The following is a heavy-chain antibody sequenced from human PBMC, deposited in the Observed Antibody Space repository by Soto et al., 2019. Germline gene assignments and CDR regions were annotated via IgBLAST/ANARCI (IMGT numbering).Heavy chain of an antibody. J-gene: IGHJ5*02. Sequence: SETLSLTCAVYGGSFRGDYWSWIRQPPGKGLEWIGEINHSGSTNYNPSLKSRVTISVDTSKNQFSLKLRSVTAADTAVYYCARIPPEDSSSWYRWFDPWGQGTLVTVSS. V-gene: IGHV4-34*01. CDR2: INHSGST. D-gene: IGHD6-13*01. CDR1: GGSFRGDY. CDR3: ARIPPEDSSSWYRWFDP.